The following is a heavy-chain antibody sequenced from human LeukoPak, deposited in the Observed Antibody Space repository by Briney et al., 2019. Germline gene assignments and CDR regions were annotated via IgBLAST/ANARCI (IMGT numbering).Heavy chain of an antibody. V-gene: IGHV4-59*02. CDR1: GGSVTSWD. D-gene: IGHD2-15*01. CDR3: AREHRYCSRDSCYSEAYDI. CDR2: VHYSGST. J-gene: IGHJ3*02. Sequence: LSQGLSCTYTVKGGSVTSWDRGWIREVAGRLLKRIGYVHYSGSTNYNPSLKSRVTISTVTSKNQFSLKLPSMTAADTAVYYCAREHRYCSRDSCYSEAYDIWGQGTMAPASS.